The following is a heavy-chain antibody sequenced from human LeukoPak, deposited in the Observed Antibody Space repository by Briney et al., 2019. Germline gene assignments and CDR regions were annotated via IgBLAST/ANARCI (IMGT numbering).Heavy chain of an antibody. V-gene: IGHV4-4*02. CDR3: ARDSKSTADAFDI. D-gene: IGHD5/OR15-5a*01. CDR1: GFTFSNAW. J-gene: IGHJ3*02. CDR2: TYHSDYI. Sequence: GSLRLSCAASGFTFSNAWMSWVRQSPGKGLEWIGNTYHSDYINYNPSLKSRATISVDKAKNQLSLKVTSVTAADTAMYYCARDSKSTADAFDIWGQGTMVTVSS.